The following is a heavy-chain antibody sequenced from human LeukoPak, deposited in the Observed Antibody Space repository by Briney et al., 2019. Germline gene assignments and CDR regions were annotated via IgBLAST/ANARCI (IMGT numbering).Heavy chain of an antibody. J-gene: IGHJ4*02. CDR2: LQNDGKTR. Sequence: GGSLRLSCAASGLTFNSNGVHWVRQAPGKGLEWVAFLQNDGKTRFFADSVEGRFTISRDTSRNTMSLQMNSLRLEDTAVYYCAKQGIDILTGYYDKAFDYWGQGTLVTVSS. CDR3: AKQGIDILTGYYDKAFDY. V-gene: IGHV3-30*02. D-gene: IGHD3-9*01. CDR1: GLTFNSNG.